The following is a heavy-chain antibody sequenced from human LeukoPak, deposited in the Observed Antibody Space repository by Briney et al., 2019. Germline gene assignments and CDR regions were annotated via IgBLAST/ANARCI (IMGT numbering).Heavy chain of an antibody. D-gene: IGHD2-8*01. J-gene: IGHJ4*02. CDR3: ARLVYAISTFDY. CDR1: GYTFTGYY. Sequence: ASVKVSCKASGYTFTGYYMHWVRQAPGQGLEWMGWINPSSGGTNYAQKFQGRVTMTRDTSISTAYMELSRLRSDDTAVYYCARLVYAISTFDYWGQGTLVTVSS. V-gene: IGHV1-2*02. CDR2: INPSSGGT.